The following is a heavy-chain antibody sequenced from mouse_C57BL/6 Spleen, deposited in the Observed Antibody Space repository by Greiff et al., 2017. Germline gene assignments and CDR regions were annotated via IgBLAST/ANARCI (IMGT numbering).Heavy chain of an antibody. Sequence: EVQLVESGGGLVKPGGSLKLSCAASGFTFSSYAMSWVRQTPEKSLEWVATISDGGSYTYYPDNVKGRFTISRDNAKNNLYLQMSHLKSEDTAMYYCARDNSYYFDYWGQGTTLTVSS. CDR3: ARDNSYYFDY. CDR2: ISDGGSYT. V-gene: IGHV5-4*01. CDR1: GFTFSSYA. D-gene: IGHD1-3*01. J-gene: IGHJ2*01.